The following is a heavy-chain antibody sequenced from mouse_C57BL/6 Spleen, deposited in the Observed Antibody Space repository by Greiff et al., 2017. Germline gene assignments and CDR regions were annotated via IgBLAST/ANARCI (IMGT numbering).Heavy chain of an antibody. J-gene: IGHJ1*03. D-gene: IGHD2-2*01. CDR3: ARAGGDGYDVWYFDV. Sequence: QVQLQQSGAELMKPGASVKLSCKATGYTFTGYWIEWVKQRPGHGLEWIGEILPGSGSTNYTEKFKGKATFTADTSSNTAYMQLSSLTTEDSAIYCCARAGGDGYDVWYFDVWGTGTTVTVSS. CDR1: GYTFTGYW. CDR2: ILPGSGST. V-gene: IGHV1-9*01.